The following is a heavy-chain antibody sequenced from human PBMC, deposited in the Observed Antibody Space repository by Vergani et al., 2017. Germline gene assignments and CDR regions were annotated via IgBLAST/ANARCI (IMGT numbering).Heavy chain of an antibody. D-gene: IGHD2-21*01. CDR2: IYYSGST. CDR1: GGSISSSSYY. Sequence: QLQLQESGPGLVKPSETLSLTCTVSGGSISSSSYYWGWIRQPPGKGLEWIGSIYYSGSTYYNPSLKSRVTISVDTSKNQFSLKLSSVTAAATAVYYCAGQRVVIATIDYWGQGTLVTVSS. CDR3: AGQRVVIATIDY. V-gene: IGHV4-39*01. J-gene: IGHJ4*02.